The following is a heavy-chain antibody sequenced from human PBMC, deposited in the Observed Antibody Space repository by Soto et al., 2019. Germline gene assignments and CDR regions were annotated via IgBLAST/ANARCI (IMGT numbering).Heavy chain of an antibody. CDR3: AKDPHYDFWSGYANWFDP. J-gene: IGHJ5*02. V-gene: IGHV3-23*01. D-gene: IGHD3-3*01. CDR2: ISGSGGST. Sequence: GGSLRLSCAASGFTFSRYAMSWVRQAPGKGLEWVSAISGSGGSTYYADSVKGRFTISRDNSKNTLYLQMNSLRAEDTAVYYCAKDPHYDFWSGYANWFDPWGQGTLVTVSS. CDR1: GFTFSRYA.